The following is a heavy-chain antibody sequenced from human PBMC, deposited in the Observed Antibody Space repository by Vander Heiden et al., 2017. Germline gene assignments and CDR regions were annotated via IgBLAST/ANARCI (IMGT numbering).Heavy chain of an antibody. CDR3: AQGHSGSNWFDP. CDR1: GFTFSAHA. V-gene: IGHV3-23*01. D-gene: IGHD1-26*01. CDR2: ISESGDRT. Sequence: EMQLLESGGGSVQPGGSLRLSCAGSGFTFSAHAVTWVRQAPGKGLEWVSSISESGDRTYYADFVKGRFTISRDNSKNTLYLQMNSLRVDDTAVYYCAQGHSGSNWFDPWAQGALVTVSS. J-gene: IGHJ5*02.